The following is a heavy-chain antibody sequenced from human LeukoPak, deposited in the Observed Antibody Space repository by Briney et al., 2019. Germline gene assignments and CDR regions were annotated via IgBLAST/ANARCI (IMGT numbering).Heavy chain of an antibody. Sequence: GASVKVSCKASGGTFSSYAISWVRQAPGQGLEWMGGIIPIFGTANYAQKFQGRVTMTEDTSTDTAYMELSSLRSEDTAVYYCATGTLPRGVNFFDYWGQGTLVTVSS. CDR1: GGTFSSYA. D-gene: IGHD3-16*01. CDR2: IIPIFGTA. V-gene: IGHV1-69*06. J-gene: IGHJ4*02. CDR3: ATGTLPRGVNFFDY.